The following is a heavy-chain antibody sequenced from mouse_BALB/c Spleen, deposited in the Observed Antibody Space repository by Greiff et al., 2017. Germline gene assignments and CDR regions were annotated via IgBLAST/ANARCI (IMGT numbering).Heavy chain of an antibody. CDR3: ARRRYDFFFDY. V-gene: IGHV1-9*01. Sequence: QVQLQQSGAELMKPGASVKISCKATGYTFSSYWIEWVKQRPGHGLEWIGEILPGSGSTNYNEKFKGKATFTADTSSNTAYMQLSSLTSEDSAVYYCARRRYDFFFDYWGQGTTLTVSS. D-gene: IGHD2-14*01. CDR2: ILPGSGST. CDR1: GYTFSSYW. J-gene: IGHJ2*01.